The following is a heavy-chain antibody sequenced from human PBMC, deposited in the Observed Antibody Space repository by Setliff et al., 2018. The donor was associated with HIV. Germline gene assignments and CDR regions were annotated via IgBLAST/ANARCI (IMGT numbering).Heavy chain of an antibody. V-gene: IGHV1-69*13. J-gene: IGHJ3*02. CDR1: GGTFSSYA. Sequence: SVKVSCKASGGTFSSYAISWVRQAPGQGLEWMGGIIPIFGTANYAQKFQGRVTITADESTSTAYMELSSLRSEDTAVYYCAGADYDSSGYDAFDIWGQGTMVTVSS. CDR3: AGADYDSSGYDAFDI. CDR2: IIPIFGTA. D-gene: IGHD3-22*01.